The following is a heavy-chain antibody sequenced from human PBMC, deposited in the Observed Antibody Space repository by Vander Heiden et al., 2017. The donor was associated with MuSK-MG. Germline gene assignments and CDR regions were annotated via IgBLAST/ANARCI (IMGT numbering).Heavy chain of an antibody. Sequence: EVQLLESGGGLVQPGGSLRLSCAASGFTFSSYAMSWVRQAPGKGLEWVSAISCSGGRTYYADAVKGRFTISRDNSKNSLYLQMKRMRPEETAVYYCAKYGTNTPYNWFDLRGYGPLVTVSS. CDR3: AKYGTNTPYNWFDL. D-gene: IGHD4-17*01. J-gene: IGHJ5*02. CDR2: ISCSGGRT. CDR1: GFTFSSYA. V-gene: IGHV3-23*01.